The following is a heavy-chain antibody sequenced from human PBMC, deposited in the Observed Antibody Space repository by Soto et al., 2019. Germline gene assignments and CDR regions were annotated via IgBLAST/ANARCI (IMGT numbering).Heavy chain of an antibody. V-gene: IGHV1-3*01. CDR2: INGGNGHT. CDR3: ARGKGMEENYYYYGMDV. J-gene: IGHJ6*02. CDR1: GYTFSTYA. D-gene: IGHD1-1*01. Sequence: ASVKVSCKASGYTFSTYALHWGRQAPGQGLEWMGWINGGNGHTRYSQKFKDRVTISRDTPASTAYMELSGLRSEDTAVYYCARGKGMEENYYYYGMDVWGQGTTVTVS.